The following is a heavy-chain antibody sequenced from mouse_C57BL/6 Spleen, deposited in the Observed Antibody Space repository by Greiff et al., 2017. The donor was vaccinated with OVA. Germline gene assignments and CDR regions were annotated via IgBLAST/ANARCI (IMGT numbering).Heavy chain of an antibody. J-gene: IGHJ4*01. V-gene: IGHV5-6*01. CDR2: ISSGGSYT. CDR3: ARQGGEGDMDC. CDR1: GFTFSSYG. Sequence: EVHLVESGGDLVKPGGSLKLSCAASGFTFSSYGMSWVRQTPDKRLEWVATISSGGSYTYYPDSVKGRFTITSDNAKNTLYLHMSSLKSEDTARYYCARQGGEGDMDCWGKGTSVTVSS. D-gene: IGHD1-1*02.